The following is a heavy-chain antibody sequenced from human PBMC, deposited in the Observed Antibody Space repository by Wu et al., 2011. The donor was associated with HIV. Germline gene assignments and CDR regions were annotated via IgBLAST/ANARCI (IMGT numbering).Heavy chain of an antibody. CDR1: GTFSSYA. Sequence: GTFSSYAISWVRQAPGQGLSGWKDHPYLGTANYAQKFQGRVTITADESTSTAYMDLSSLRSEDTAVYYCARLTEATNWTRLDYWGQGTLVTVSS. D-gene: IGHD1-26*01. V-gene: IGHV1-69*11. J-gene: IGHJ4*02. CDR3: ARLTEATNWTRLDY. CDR2: HPYLGTA.